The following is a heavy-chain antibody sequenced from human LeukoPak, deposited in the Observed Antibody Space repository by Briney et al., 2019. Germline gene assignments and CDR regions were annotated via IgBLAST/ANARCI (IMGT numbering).Heavy chain of an antibody. CDR2: VYYSGST. J-gene: IGHJ5*02. Sequence: PSETLSLTCTVSGGSLSSDTHHWGWIRQPPGKGMQWIGSVYYSGSTYYNPSLRSRVTLSVHTSKDQFSLKLSSVTATDTAMYYCARSGWPLGGFDPWGQGILVTVSS. D-gene: IGHD3-10*01. CDR3: ARSGWPLGGFDP. V-gene: IGHV4-39*01. CDR1: GGSLSSDTHH.